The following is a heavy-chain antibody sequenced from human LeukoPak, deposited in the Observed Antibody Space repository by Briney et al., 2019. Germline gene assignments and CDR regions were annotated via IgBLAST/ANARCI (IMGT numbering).Heavy chain of an antibody. CDR3: AKDTDLYSSGEF. CDR2: IWYDGSNK. Sequence: GGSLRLSCAASGFTFSSYGMHWVRQAPGKRLEWVAVIWYDGSNKYYADSVKGRFTISRDNSKNTLYLQMNSLRAEDTAVYYCAKDTDLYSSGEFWGQGTLVTVSS. D-gene: IGHD6-19*01. CDR1: GFTFSSYG. V-gene: IGHV3-33*06. J-gene: IGHJ4*02.